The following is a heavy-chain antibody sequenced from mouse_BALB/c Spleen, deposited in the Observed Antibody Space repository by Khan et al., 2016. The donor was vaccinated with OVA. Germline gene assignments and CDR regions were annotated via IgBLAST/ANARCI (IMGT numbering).Heavy chain of an antibody. Sequence: QVQLKQSGPGLVAPSQCLSITCTASGFSLTSFGVHWVRQPPGKGLEWLVLLCSDGSTTYNSALKSRLSTSQDNSKSQVFLKLNSLQTDDTAMYYCARVSYPHDMESWGQGTEVTVSA. CDR3: ARVSYPHDMES. V-gene: IGHV2-6*02. CDR2: LCSDGST. CDR1: GFSLTSFG. J-gene: IGHJ4*01.